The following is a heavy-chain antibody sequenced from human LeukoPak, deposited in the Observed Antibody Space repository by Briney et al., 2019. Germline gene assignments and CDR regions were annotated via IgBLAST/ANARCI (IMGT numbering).Heavy chain of an antibody. CDR1: GGSISSGSYY. CDR3: ARWWGDV. CDR2: IYTSGST. Sequence: SQTLSLTCTVSGGSISSGSYYWSWIRQPAGKGLEWIGRIYTSGSTNYNPSLKSRVTISVDTSKNQFSLKLSSVTAADAAVYYCARWWGDVWGKGTTVTVSS. J-gene: IGHJ6*04. D-gene: IGHD2-15*01. V-gene: IGHV4-61*02.